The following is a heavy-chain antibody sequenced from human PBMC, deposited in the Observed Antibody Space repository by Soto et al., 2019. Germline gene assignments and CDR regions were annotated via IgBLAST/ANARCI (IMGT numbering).Heavy chain of an antibody. Sequence: SVKVSCKASGGTFSSYAISWVRQAPGQGLEWMGGIIPIFGTANYAQKFQGRVTITADESTSTAYMELSSLRSEDTAVYYCARAFNYGDSTYYNGMDVWGQGTTVTVSS. CDR1: GGTFSSYA. V-gene: IGHV1-69*13. J-gene: IGHJ6*02. CDR2: IIPIFGTA. D-gene: IGHD4-17*01. CDR3: ARAFNYGDSTYYNGMDV.